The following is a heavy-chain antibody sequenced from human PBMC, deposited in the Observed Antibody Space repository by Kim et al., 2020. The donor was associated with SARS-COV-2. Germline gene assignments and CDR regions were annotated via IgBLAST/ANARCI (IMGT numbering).Heavy chain of an antibody. CDR2: MNPNSGNT. J-gene: IGHJ6*02. Sequence: ASVKVSCKASGYTFTSYDINWVRQATGQGLEWMGWMNPNSGNTGYPQKFQGRVTMTRNTSISTAYMELSSLRSEDTAVYYCARVPAAGTIFGVVIKRYYGMDVWGQGTTVTVSS. V-gene: IGHV1-8*01. CDR1: GYTFTSYD. CDR3: ARVPAAGTIFGVVIKRYYGMDV. D-gene: IGHD3-3*01.